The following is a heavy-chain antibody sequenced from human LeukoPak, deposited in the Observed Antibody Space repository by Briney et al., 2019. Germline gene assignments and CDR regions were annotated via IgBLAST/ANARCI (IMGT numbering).Heavy chain of an antibody. CDR2: ISAYNGNT. CDR1: GYTFTSYG. CDR3: ARGSPVLRYASGMDV. Sequence: ASVKVSCKASGYTFTSYGISWVRQAPGQGLEWMGWISAYNGNTNYAQKLQGRVTMTTDTSTSTAYMELRSLRSDDTAVYYCARGSPVLRYASGMDVWGQGTTVTVSS. J-gene: IGHJ6*02. D-gene: IGHD3-9*01. V-gene: IGHV1-18*01.